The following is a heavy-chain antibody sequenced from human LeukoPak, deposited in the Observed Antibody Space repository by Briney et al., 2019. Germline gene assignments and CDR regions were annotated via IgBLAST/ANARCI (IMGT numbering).Heavy chain of an antibody. V-gene: IGHV3-48*04. CDR1: GFTFSSYS. D-gene: IGHD1-26*01. Sequence: PGGSLRLSCAASGFTFSSYSMNWVRQAPGKGLEWVSYISCSSSTIYYADSVKGRFTISRDNAKNSLYLQMNSLRAEDTAVYYCAKGGFLWAKEWELPSDWYFDLWGRGTLVTVSS. CDR2: ISCSSSTI. J-gene: IGHJ2*01. CDR3: AKGGFLWAKEWELPSDWYFDL.